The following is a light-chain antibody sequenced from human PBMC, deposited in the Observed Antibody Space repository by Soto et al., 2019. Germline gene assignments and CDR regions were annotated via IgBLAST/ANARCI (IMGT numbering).Light chain of an antibody. CDR1: RSDVGSYNS. J-gene: IGLJ2*01. CDR2: EVT. V-gene: IGLV2-23*02. Sequence: QSVLTQPASVSGSPGQSITISCTGTRSDVGSYNSIAWYQQHPGKAPRVVIFEVTKRPSGISDRFSDSKSGYTASLTISGLQAEDEADYFCFSYAGNSIWLFGGGTKVTVL. CDR3: FSYAGNSIWL.